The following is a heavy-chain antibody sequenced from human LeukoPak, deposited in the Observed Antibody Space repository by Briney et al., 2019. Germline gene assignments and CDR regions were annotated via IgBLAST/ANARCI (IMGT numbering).Heavy chain of an antibody. CDR3: ASAKG. J-gene: IGHJ4*02. CDR2: ISVGSSLI. V-gene: IGHV3-48*01. Sequence: GGSLRLSCAASGFTFSTYSVNWVRQAPGKGLEWISYISVGSSLIYYADSVKGRFTISRDNAENSLYLQMNSLRAEDTAVYYCASAKGWGQGTLVTVSS. CDR1: GFTFSTYS.